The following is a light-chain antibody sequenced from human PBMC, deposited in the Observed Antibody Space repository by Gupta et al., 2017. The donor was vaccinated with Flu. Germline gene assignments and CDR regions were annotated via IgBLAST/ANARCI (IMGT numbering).Light chain of an antibody. CDR3: QQLHNYPIT. CDR1: HVINSY. Sequence: DIQLTQSPSFLSTSVGDRVTITCRASHVINSYLAWFQQKPGKAPKLLISAASTLQGGVPSRFSGRGAGTEVTLTISSLQPEDFATYYCQQLHNYPITFGQGTRLEIK. V-gene: IGKV1-9*01. CDR2: AAS. J-gene: IGKJ5*01.